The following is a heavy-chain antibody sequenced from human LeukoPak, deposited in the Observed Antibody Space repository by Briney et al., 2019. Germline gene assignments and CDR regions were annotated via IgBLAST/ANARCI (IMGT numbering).Heavy chain of an antibody. Sequence: SETLSLTCSVSDDSITMYYWTWIRQPPGKGLEWIGYVDHTGSTNFNPSLNGRVSISRDTTKNLFSLRLRSVTAADTAVYYCARHVGGYYDSSGPNWFDPWGQGTLVTVSS. V-gene: IGHV4-59*08. CDR1: DDSITMYY. D-gene: IGHD3-22*01. CDR3: ARHVGGYYDSSGPNWFDP. CDR2: VDHTGST. J-gene: IGHJ5*02.